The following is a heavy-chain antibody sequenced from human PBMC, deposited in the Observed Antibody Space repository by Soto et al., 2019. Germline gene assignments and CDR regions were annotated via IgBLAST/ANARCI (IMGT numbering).Heavy chain of an antibody. D-gene: IGHD3-10*01. CDR2: IRNKANSYST. J-gene: IGHJ4*02. CDR1: GFTFSDYY. Sequence: EVQLVESGGGLVQPGGSLRLSCAASGFTFSDYYMDWVRQAPGKGLEWVGRIRNKANSYSTEYAASVKGRFTISRDDSKNTLYLQMNSLKTDDTAVYYCARVALSADPRAYSGYWGQGTLVTVSS. V-gene: IGHV3-72*01. CDR3: ARVALSADPRAYSGY.